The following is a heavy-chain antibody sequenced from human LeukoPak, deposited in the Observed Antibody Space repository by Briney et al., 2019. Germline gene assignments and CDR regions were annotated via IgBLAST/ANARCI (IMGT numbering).Heavy chain of an antibody. Sequence: ASETLSLTCTVSGYSISSAYYWGWIRQPPGKGLEWIGSIYYSGSTYYNPSLKSRVTISVDTSKNQFSLKLSSVTAADTAVYYCARQGQVVTANPFYYYYYMDVWGKGTTVTISS. D-gene: IGHD2-21*02. V-gene: IGHV4-38-2*02. CDR1: GYSISSAYY. J-gene: IGHJ6*03. CDR2: IYYSGST. CDR3: ARQGQVVTANPFYYYYYMDV.